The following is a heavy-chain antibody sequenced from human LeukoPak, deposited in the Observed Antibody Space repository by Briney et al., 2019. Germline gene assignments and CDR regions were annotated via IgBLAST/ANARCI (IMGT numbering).Heavy chain of an antibody. J-gene: IGHJ4*02. D-gene: IGHD1-26*01. Sequence: GGSLRLSCAASRFTFSSYATSWVRQAPGKGLEWVSAISDSGGSTYYADSVKGRFTISRDNSKNTLYLQMNSLRAEDTAVYYCAKRGAEVGATVAPGDYWGQGTLVTVSS. CDR3: AKRGAEVGATVAPGDY. V-gene: IGHV3-23*01. CDR2: ISDSGGST. CDR1: RFTFSSYA.